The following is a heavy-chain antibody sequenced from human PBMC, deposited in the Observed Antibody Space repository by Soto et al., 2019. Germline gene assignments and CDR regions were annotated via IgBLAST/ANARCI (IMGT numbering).Heavy chain of an antibody. V-gene: IGHV3-7*04. CDR2: IKQDGSDK. Sequence: EVQLVESGGGLVQPGGSLRLSCAASGFTFSTYWMTWVRQAPGKGLEWVANIKQDGSDKYYVDSVKGRFTISRDNAKNSRYLQMNSLRAEDTAVYYCARDIWFGEGWGQGTLVTVSS. D-gene: IGHD3-10*01. CDR3: ARDIWFGEG. CDR1: GFTFSTYW. J-gene: IGHJ4*02.